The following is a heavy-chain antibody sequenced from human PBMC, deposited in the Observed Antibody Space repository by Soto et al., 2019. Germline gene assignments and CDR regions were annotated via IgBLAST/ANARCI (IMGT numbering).Heavy chain of an antibody. D-gene: IGHD2-2*03. V-gene: IGHV5-51*01. Sequence: ESLTVSWQCSGYTFVRPWIALVLQVPGNGLELMGIMHAGDSDIRYSPSFEGQVAISADKSIKTAYLQWSSLQASDTAVYYCASRRDLDILGYSDFEYWGPGALV. CDR3: ASRRDLDILGYSDFEY. CDR2: MHAGDSDI. CDR1: GYTFVRPW. J-gene: IGHJ4*02.